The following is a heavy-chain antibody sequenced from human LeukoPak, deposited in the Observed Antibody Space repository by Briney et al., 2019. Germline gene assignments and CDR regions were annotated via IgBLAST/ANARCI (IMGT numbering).Heavy chain of an antibody. CDR3: ARDRGVEEVVVLHRPGLNWFDP. CDR1: GGSISSYY. V-gene: IGHV4-59*01. D-gene: IGHD2-15*01. Sequence: SETLSLTCTVSGGSISSYYWSWIRQPPGKGLEWIGYIYYSGSTNYNPSLKSRVTISVDTSKNQFSLKLSSVTAADTAVYYCARDRGVEEVVVLHRPGLNWFDPWGQGTLVTVSS. CDR2: IYYSGST. J-gene: IGHJ5*02.